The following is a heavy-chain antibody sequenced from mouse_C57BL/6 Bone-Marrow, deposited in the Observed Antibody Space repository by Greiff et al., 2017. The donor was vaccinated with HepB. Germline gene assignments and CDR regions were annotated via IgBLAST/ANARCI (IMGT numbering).Heavy chain of an antibody. J-gene: IGHJ2*01. CDR3: ASYSNYFHY. CDR1: GYAFSSSW. CDR2: IYPGDGDT. Sequence: QVHVKQSGPELVKPGASVKISCKASGYAFSSSWMNWVKQRPGKGLEWIGRIYPGDGDTNYNGKFKGKATLTADKSSSTAYMQLSSLTSEDSAVYFCASYSNYFHYWGQGTTLTVSS. D-gene: IGHD2-5*01. V-gene: IGHV1-82*01.